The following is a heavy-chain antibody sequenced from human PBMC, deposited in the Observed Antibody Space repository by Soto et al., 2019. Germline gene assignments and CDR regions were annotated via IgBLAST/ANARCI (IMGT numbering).Heavy chain of an antibody. V-gene: IGHV4-39*01. J-gene: IGHJ4*02. CDR1: GGSISSSSYY. CDR2: IYYSGST. Sequence: LSLTCTVSGGSISSSSYYWGWIRQPPGKGLEWIGSIYYSGSTYYNPSLKSRVTISVDTSKNQFSLKLSSVTAADTVVYYCARHTPAISISDHWGQGTLVTVSS. D-gene: IGHD2-15*01. CDR3: ARHTPAISISDH.